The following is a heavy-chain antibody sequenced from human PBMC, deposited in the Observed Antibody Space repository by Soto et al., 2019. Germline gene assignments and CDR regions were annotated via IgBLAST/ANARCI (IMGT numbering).Heavy chain of an antibody. J-gene: IGHJ4*02. D-gene: IGHD2-8*01. CDR1: GFTFSRYA. CDR3: ARSRNGAVPDSINF. Sequence: QPGGSLRLSCAASGFTFSRYAMHWVRQAPGEGLEWVAVISRDGPSKYYGDSVKGRFTVSRDNSNNTLYLSMTSLRPDDTAVFYCARSRNGAVPDSINFWGQGTLVTVSS. CDR2: ISRDGPSK. V-gene: IGHV3-30-3*01.